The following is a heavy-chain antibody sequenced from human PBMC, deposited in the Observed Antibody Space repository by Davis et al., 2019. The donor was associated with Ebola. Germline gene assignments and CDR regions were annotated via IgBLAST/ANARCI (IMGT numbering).Heavy chain of an antibody. CDR2: IYYSGST. D-gene: IGHD3-10*01. J-gene: IGHJ4*02. CDR3: ASGGGVDY. V-gene: IGHV4-61*01. CDR1: GGSVSSGSYY. Sequence: MPSETLSLTCTVSGGSVSSGSYYWSWIRQPPGKGLEWIGYIYYSGSTNYNPSLKSRVTISVDTSKNQFSLKLSSVTAADTAVYYCASGGGVDYWGQGTLVTVSS.